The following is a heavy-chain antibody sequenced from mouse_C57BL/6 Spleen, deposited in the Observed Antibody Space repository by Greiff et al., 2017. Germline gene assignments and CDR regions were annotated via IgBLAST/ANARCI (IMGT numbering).Heavy chain of an antibody. CDR3: ARVYSNYGWFAY. D-gene: IGHD2-5*01. CDR1: GFTFSSYA. Sequence: EVNLVESGGGLVKPGGSLKLSCAASGFTFSSYAMSWVRQTPEKRLEWVATISDGGSYTYYPDNVKGRFTISRDNAKNNLYLQMSHLKSEDTAMYYCARVYSNYGWFAYWGQGTLVTVSA. J-gene: IGHJ3*01. CDR2: ISDGGSYT. V-gene: IGHV5-4*03.